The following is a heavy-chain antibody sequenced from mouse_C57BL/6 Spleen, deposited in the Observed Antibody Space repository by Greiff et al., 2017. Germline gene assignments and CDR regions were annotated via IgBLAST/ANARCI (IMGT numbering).Heavy chain of an antibody. CDR1: GYTFTSYW. D-gene: IGHD1-1*01. Sequence: VQLQQPGAELVKPGASVKMSCKASGYTFTSYWITWVKQRPGQGLEWIGDIYPGSGSTNYNEKFKSKATLTVDTSSSTAYMQLSSLTSEDSAVYYCARSVATRTWFAYWGQGTLVTVSA. J-gene: IGHJ3*01. CDR2: IYPGSGST. CDR3: ARSVATRTWFAY. V-gene: IGHV1-55*01.